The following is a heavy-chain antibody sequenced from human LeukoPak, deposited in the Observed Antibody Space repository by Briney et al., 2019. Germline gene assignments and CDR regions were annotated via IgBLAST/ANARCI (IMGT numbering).Heavy chain of an antibody. Sequence: GASVKVSCKASGYTFTGYYMHWVRQAPGQGLEWMGWINPNSGGTNYAQKFQGRVTMTRDTSISTAYMELSRLRSDDTAVYYCARVFGRNAYSSSSFDYWGQGTLVIVSS. J-gene: IGHJ4*02. CDR2: INPNSGGT. V-gene: IGHV1-2*02. CDR1: GYTFTGYY. D-gene: IGHD6-6*01. CDR3: ARVFGRNAYSSSSFDY.